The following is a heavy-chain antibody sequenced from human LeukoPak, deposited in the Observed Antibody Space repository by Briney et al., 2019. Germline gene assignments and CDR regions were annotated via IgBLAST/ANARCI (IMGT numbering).Heavy chain of an antibody. V-gene: IGHV3-53*01. D-gene: IGHD3-3*01. J-gene: IGHJ4*02. Sequence: GGSLRLSCAASGFTVSSNYMSWVRQAPGKGLEWVSVIYSGGSTYYADSVKGRFTISRDNSKNTLYLQMNSLRAEDTAVYYCAKDIPGPYDFWSGSHPIDYWGQGTLVTVSS. CDR2: IYSGGST. CDR1: GFTVSSNY. CDR3: AKDIPGPYDFWSGSHPIDY.